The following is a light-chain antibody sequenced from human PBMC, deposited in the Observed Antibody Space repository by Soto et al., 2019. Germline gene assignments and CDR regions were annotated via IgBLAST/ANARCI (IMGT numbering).Light chain of an antibody. CDR3: QVWDTSTV. CDR2: RDN. CDR1: NIGSKN. V-gene: IGLV3-9*01. Sequence: SYELTQPLSVSVAMGQTARITCGGNNIGSKNVHWYQQKPGQAPVLVIYRDNHRPSGIPERFSGSNSGKTATLTISRAQAGDEADYFCQVWDTSTVFGGGTKLTVL. J-gene: IGLJ2*01.